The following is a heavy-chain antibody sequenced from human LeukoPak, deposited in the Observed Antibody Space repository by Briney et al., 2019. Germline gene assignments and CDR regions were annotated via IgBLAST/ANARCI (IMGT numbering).Heavy chain of an antibody. Sequence: ASVKVSCKASGYTFTSYYTHWVRQAPGQGLDGMGIIKPSGGSTLYAQKFQGRVTVTSDLSTSTVYVELSSLRSEDTAVYYCAREVPENFNFDYWGQGTLVTVSS. CDR2: IKPSGGST. D-gene: IGHD2/OR15-2a*01. J-gene: IGHJ4*02. CDR3: AREVPENFNFDY. CDR1: GYTFTSYY. V-gene: IGHV1-46*01.